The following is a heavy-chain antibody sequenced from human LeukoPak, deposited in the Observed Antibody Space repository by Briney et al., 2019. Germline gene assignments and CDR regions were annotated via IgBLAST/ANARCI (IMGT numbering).Heavy chain of an antibody. CDR3: ARGVMVRGVLGWFDP. D-gene: IGHD3-10*01. Sequence: SETLSLTCTVSGGSISSGSYYWSWIRQPAGKGLEWIGRIYTSGSTNYNPSLKSRVTMSVDTSKNQFSLKLSSVTAADTAVYYCARGVMVRGVLGWFDPWGQGTLVTVSS. V-gene: IGHV4-61*02. J-gene: IGHJ5*02. CDR2: IYTSGST. CDR1: GGSISSGSYY.